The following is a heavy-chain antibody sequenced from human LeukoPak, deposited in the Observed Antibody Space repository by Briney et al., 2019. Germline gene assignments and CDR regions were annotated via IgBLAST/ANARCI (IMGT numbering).Heavy chain of an antibody. CDR3: ASGYYYGSGSSDY. V-gene: IGHV1-69*01. CDR2: IIPIFGTA. D-gene: IGHD3-10*01. CDR1: GGTFSSYA. Sequence: SVKVSCEASGGTFSSYAISWVRQAPGQGLEWMGGIIPIFGTANYAQKFQGRVTITADESTSTAYMELSSLRSEDTAVYYCASGYYYGSGSSDYWGQGTLVTVSS. J-gene: IGHJ4*02.